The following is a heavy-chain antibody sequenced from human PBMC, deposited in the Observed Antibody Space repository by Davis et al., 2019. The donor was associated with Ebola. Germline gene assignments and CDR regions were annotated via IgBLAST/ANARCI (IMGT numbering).Heavy chain of an antibody. CDR1: GYTFTSYG. D-gene: IGHD2-15*01. CDR2: ISAYNGNT. V-gene: IGHV1-18*01. Sequence: ASVKVSCKASGYTFTSYGISWVRQAPGQGLEWMGWISAYNGNTNYAQKLQGRVTMTTDTSTITAYMELSSLRSDDTAVYYCSRDKEGYCSGGSCYPNWFDPWGQGTLVTVSS. J-gene: IGHJ5*02. CDR3: SRDKEGYCSGGSCYPNWFDP.